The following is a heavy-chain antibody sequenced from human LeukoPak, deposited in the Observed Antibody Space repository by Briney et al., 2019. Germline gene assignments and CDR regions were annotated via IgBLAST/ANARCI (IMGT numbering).Heavy chain of an antibody. Sequence: SQTLSLTCTVSGGSISSGGYYWSWIRQHPGKGLEWIGYIYYSGSTYYNPSLKSRVTISVDTSKNQFSLKLSSVTAADTAVYYCAAGDSSGYYSGAEYFQHWGQGTLVTVSS. V-gene: IGHV4-31*03. J-gene: IGHJ1*01. CDR2: IYYSGST. CDR1: GGSISSGGYY. D-gene: IGHD3-22*01. CDR3: AAGDSSGYYSGAEYFQH.